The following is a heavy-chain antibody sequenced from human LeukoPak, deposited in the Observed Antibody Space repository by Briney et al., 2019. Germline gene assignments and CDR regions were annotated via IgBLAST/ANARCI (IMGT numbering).Heavy chain of an antibody. CDR2: INPNSGGS. CDR3: ARSAHLTGFDY. D-gene: IGHD3-9*01. Sequence: GASVKVSCKASGYTFSDYYMHWVRQAPGQGLEWMGWINPNSGGSNYAQKFQGRVTMTRDTSISTAYMELSRLRSDDTAVYYCARSAHLTGFDYWGQGTLVTVSS. J-gene: IGHJ4*02. CDR1: GYTFSDYY. V-gene: IGHV1-2*02.